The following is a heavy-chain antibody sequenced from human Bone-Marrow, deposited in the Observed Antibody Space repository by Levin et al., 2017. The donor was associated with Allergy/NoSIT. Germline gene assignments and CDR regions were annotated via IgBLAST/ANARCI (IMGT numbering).Heavy chain of an antibody. V-gene: IGHV3-30*04. CDR3: ARDRVDFGSCVRASCDAGDY. CDR2: ISYDGSLK. J-gene: IGHJ4*02. Sequence: GGSLRLSCAASGFTFNNYAMHWVRQAPGKGLEWVAVISYDGSLKYYTDSVKGRFTISRDNSKNTLFLEMGSLRPEDTSVYYCARDRVDFGSCVRASCDAGDYWGQGTLVTVSS. D-gene: IGHD2-2*01. CDR1: GFTFNNYA.